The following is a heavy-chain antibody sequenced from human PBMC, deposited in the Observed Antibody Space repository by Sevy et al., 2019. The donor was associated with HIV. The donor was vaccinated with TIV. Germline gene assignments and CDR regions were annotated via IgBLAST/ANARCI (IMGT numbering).Heavy chain of an antibody. Sequence: ASVKVSCKASGGTFSSYAISWVRQAPGQGLEWMGGIIPIFGTANYEQKFQGRVTITADESTSTAYMELSSLRSEDTAVYYCASIAVAGNYYYYGMDVWGQGTTVTVSS. V-gene: IGHV1-69*13. CDR1: GGTFSSYA. D-gene: IGHD6-19*01. CDR3: ASIAVAGNYYYYGMDV. J-gene: IGHJ6*02. CDR2: IIPIFGTA.